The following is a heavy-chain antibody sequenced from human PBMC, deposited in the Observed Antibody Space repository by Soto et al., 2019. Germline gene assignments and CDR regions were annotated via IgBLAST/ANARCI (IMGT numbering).Heavy chain of an antibody. V-gene: IGHV1-18*01. CDR2: ISAYNGNT. CDR3: ARAAPYYYGSGSWADYYYGMDV. Sequence: QVQLVQSGAEVKKPGASVRVSCKASGYTFTSYGISWVRQAPGQGLEWMGWISAYNGNTNYAQKLQGRVTMTTDTSTSTAYMELRSLRSDDTVVYYCARAAPYYYGSGSWADYYYGMDVWGQGTTVTVSS. D-gene: IGHD3-10*01. CDR1: GYTFTSYG. J-gene: IGHJ6*02.